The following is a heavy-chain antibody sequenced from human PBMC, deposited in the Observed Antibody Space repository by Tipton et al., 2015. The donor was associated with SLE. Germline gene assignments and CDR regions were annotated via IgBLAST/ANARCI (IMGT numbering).Heavy chain of an antibody. CDR3: ARPSGRWLHHYFDY. D-gene: IGHD5-24*01. Sequence: TLSLTCTVSGGSISSSSYYWGWIRQPPGKGLEWIGYIYTSGSTDYNPSLKSRVTISVDTSKNQFSLKLSSVTAADTAVYYCARPSGRWLHHYFDYWGQGTLVTVSS. CDR2: IYTSGST. CDR1: GGSISSSSYY. J-gene: IGHJ4*02. V-gene: IGHV4-61*05.